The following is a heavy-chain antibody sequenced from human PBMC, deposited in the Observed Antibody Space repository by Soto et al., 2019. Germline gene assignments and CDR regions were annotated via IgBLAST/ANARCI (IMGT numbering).Heavy chain of an antibody. CDR2: INNDGSST. Sequence: EVQLVESGGGLVQPGGSLRLSCAASGFTFSSNWMHWVRQAPGKGLVWVSRINNDGSSTNYGDSVKGRFTMSRDNAKNTLYRQMNSLRAEDTAVYYCARGGCTSTSCLDYWGQGTLVTVSS. D-gene: IGHD2-2*01. CDR1: GFTFSSNW. CDR3: ARGGCTSTSCLDY. J-gene: IGHJ4*02. V-gene: IGHV3-74*01.